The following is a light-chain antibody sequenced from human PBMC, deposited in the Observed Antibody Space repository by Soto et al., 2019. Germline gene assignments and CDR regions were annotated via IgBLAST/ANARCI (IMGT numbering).Light chain of an antibody. CDR3: SSYAVSNNFDVI. J-gene: IGLJ2*01. Sequence: QSVLTQPPSASGSPGQSVTISCTGTSRDVGGYNYVSWYQQHPGKAPKLMIYQVNKRPSGVPDRFSGSKSGNTASLTVSGLQAEDEADYYCSSYAVSNNFDVIFGGGTK. V-gene: IGLV2-8*01. CDR1: SRDVGGYNY. CDR2: QVN.